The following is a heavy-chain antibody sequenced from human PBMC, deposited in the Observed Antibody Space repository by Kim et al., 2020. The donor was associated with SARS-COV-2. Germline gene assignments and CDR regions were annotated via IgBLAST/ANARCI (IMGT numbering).Heavy chain of an antibody. CDR2: IWFDGSSK. CDR3: ARDPRDGYYYFDY. J-gene: IGHJ4*02. D-gene: IGHD5-12*01. Sequence: GGSLRLSCAASGFIFNNYHIHWVRQAPGKGLEWVAVIWFDGSSKYFADSVKGRFTISRDDSKSTQYLQMNSLRAEDTAVYYCARDPRDGYYYFDYWGQGT. V-gene: IGHV3-33*01. CDR1: GFIFNNYH.